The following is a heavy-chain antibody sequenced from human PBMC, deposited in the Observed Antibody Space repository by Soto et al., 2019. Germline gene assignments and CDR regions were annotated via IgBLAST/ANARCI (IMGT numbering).Heavy chain of an antibody. V-gene: IGHV1-69*06. J-gene: IGHJ4*02. CDR2: IIPSFGTA. CDR3: ARGHEYDRSHYYRLDF. D-gene: IGHD3-22*01. CDR1: GGTFNSYS. Sequence: QVQLVQSGAEVKKPGSSVKVSCKASGGTFNSYSISWVRQAPGQGLEWMGGIIPSFGTANYAQKFQGRVTITADKSTSTAYMELSSLRFEDTAVYYCARGHEYDRSHYYRLDFWGQGTLVTVSS.